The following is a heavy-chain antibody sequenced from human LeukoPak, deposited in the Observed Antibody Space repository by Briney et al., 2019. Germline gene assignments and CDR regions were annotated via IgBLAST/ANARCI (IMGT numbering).Heavy chain of an antibody. D-gene: IGHD2-15*01. Sequence: SETLSLTYTVSGGSISSGGYYWSWIRQHPGKGLEWIGYIYYSGSTYYNPSLKSRVTISVDTSKNQFSLKLSSVTAADTAVYYCARVLGANVVAAGVWFDPWGQGTLVTVSS. CDR1: GGSISSGGYY. CDR2: IYYSGST. CDR3: ARVLGANVVAAGVWFDP. V-gene: IGHV4-31*03. J-gene: IGHJ5*02.